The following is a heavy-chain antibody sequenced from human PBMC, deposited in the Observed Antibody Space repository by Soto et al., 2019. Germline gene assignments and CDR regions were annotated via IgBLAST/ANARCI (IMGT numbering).Heavy chain of an antibody. D-gene: IGHD5-12*01. J-gene: IGHJ6*03. CDR2: IYYSGST. Sequence: SETLSLTCTVSGGSISSSSYYWGWIRQPPGKGLEWIGSIYYSGSTYYNPSLKSRVTISVDTSKNQFSLKLSSVTAADTAVYYCARPVATPNYYYYMDVWGKGTTVTVSS. V-gene: IGHV4-39*01. CDR3: ARPVATPNYYYYMDV. CDR1: GGSISSSSYY.